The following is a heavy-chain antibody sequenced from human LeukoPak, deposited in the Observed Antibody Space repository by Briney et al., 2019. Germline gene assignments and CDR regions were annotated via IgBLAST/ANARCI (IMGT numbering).Heavy chain of an antibody. J-gene: IGHJ4*02. CDR2: IYYSGST. V-gene: IGHV4-39*01. CDR3: ARLLTVVAATWYYFDY. D-gene: IGHD2-15*01. Sequence: SETLSLTCTVSGGSISSSSYYWGWIRQPPGKGLEWIGSIYYSGSTYYNPSFKSRVTISVDTSKNQFSLKLSSVTAADTAVYYCARLLTVVAATWYYFDYWGQGTLVTVSS. CDR1: GGSISSSSYY.